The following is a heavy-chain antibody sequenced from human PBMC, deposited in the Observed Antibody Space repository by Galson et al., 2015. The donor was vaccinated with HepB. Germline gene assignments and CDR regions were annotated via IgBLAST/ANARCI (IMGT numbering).Heavy chain of an antibody. CDR2: IYYSGST. V-gene: IGHV4-39*01. Sequence: ETLSLACTDSGGSISSSSYYWGWIRRPPGKGLEWIGSIYYSGSTHYNPSLTIRVTIAEDTSKKQFSLKLSWVTAADPAVYYCARHLATLIAARPPGWFDPWGQGTLVTVSS. CDR3: ARHLATLIAARPPGWFDP. D-gene: IGHD6-6*01. CDR1: GGSISSSSYY. J-gene: IGHJ5*02.